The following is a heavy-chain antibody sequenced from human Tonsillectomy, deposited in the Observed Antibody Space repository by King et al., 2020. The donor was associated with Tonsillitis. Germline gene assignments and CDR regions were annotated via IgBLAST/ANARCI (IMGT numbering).Heavy chain of an antibody. V-gene: IGHV3-7*01. D-gene: IGHD3-22*01. CDR2: IKQDGSEK. CDR3: ARGHDSRGYSYYCDY. J-gene: IGHJ4*02. Sequence: VQLVESGGGLVQPGGSLRLSCAASGFTFSSYWMSWVRQAPGKGLEWVANIKQDGSEKYYVDSVKGRFTISRDNAKNSLYLQMNSLRAEDTAVYYCARGHDSRGYSYYCDYWGQGTRVTVSS. CDR1: GFTFSSYW.